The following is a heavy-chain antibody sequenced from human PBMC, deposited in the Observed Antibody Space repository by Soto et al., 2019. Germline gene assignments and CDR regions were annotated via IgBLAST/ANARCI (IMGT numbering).Heavy chain of an antibody. J-gene: IGHJ6*03. Sequence: ASVKVSCKASGYTFTSYAMHWVRQAPGQRLEWMGWINAGNGNTKYSQKFQGRVTITRDTSASTAYMELSSLRSEDTAVYYCAGDIVVVPAAMPNYYYYMDVWGKGTTVTVSS. CDR3: AGDIVVVPAAMPNYYYYMDV. D-gene: IGHD2-2*01. CDR1: GYTFTSYA. V-gene: IGHV1-3*01. CDR2: INAGNGNT.